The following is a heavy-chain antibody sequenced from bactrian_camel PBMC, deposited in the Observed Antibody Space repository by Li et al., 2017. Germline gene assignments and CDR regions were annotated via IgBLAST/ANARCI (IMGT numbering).Heavy chain of an antibody. CDR3: AAKSTGQCSDPSRYIF. J-gene: IGHJ4*01. D-gene: IGHD5*01. Sequence: VQLVESGGGSVQPGGSLRLSCVASEAIKCMAWFRQGPGKEREGLAFFSAAGSTWTDASVAGRFTTSKDTARNTVYLQMNRLKPEDTATYYCAAKSTGQCSDPSRYIFWGQGTQVTVS. V-gene: IGHV3S53*01. CDR2: FSAAGST. CDR1: EAIKC.